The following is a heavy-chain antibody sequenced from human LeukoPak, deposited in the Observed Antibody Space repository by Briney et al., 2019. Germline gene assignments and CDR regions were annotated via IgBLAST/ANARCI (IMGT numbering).Heavy chain of an antibody. J-gene: IGHJ4*02. CDR2: IKQDGSEK. D-gene: IGHD5-12*01. V-gene: IGHV3-7*01. CDR3: AREAGGYSGYDYYHFDY. Sequence: GGSLRLSCAASGFTFSSYWMSWVRQAPGKGLEWVANIKQDGSEKYYVDSVKGRFTISRDNAKNSLYLQMNSLRAEDTAVYYCAREAGGYSGYDYYHFDYWGQGTLATVSS. CDR1: GFTFSSYW.